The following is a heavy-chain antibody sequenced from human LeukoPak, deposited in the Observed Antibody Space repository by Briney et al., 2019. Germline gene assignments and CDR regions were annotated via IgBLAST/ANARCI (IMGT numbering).Heavy chain of an antibody. CDR2: ISYSGSS. V-gene: IGHV4-59*08. Sequence: PSETLSLTCSVSGGSISNYYWNWLRQPAGKGLEWIGSISYSGSSKYNPSLKRRLTIAVGTPKNQIFLDLSSVTAADTAVYYCARDHFDSSADSYVGGYYYMDVWGKGITVTVSS. J-gene: IGHJ6*03. D-gene: IGHD3-22*01. CDR3: ARDHFDSSADSYVGGYYYMDV. CDR1: GGSISNYY.